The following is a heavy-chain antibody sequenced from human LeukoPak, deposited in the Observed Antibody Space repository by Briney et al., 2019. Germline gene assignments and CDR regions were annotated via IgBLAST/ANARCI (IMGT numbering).Heavy chain of an antibody. D-gene: IGHD6-19*01. V-gene: IGHV3-30*18. CDR1: GFTFSSYG. Sequence: PGGSLRLSCAASGFTFSSYGMSWVRQAPGKGLEWVAVISYDGSNKYYADSVKGRFTISRDNSKNTLYLQMNSLRAEDTAVYYCAKDGSGWYFDYWGQGTLVTVSS. CDR2: ISYDGSNK. CDR3: AKDGSGWYFDY. J-gene: IGHJ4*02.